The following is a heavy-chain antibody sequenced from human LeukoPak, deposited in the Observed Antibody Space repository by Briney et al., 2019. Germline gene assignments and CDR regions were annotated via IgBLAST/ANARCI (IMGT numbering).Heavy chain of an antibody. J-gene: IGHJ5*02. CDR1: GGTFSSYA. CDR3: ARVRSSDFWSGYWFDP. D-gene: IGHD3-3*01. CDR2: IIPIFGTA. V-gene: IGHV1-69*05. Sequence: GASVKVSCKASGGTFSSYAISWVRQAPGQGLEWMGGIIPIFGTANYAQKFQGRVTITTDESASTAYMELSSLRSEDTAVYYCARVRSSDFWSGYWFDPWGQGTLVTVSS.